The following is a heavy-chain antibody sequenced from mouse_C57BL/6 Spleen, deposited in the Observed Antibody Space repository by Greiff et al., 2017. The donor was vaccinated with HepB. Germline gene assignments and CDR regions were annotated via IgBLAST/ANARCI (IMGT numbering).Heavy chain of an antibody. CDR1: GYTFTGYW. J-gene: IGHJ2*01. V-gene: IGHV1-9*01. CDR3: ARTPPYYYGSSYFDY. CDR2: ILPGSGST. Sequence: QVQLKQSGAELMKPGASVKLSCKATGYTFTGYWIEWVKQRPGHGLEWIGEILPGSGSTNYNEKFKGKATFTADTSSNTAYMQLSSLTTEDSAIYYCARTPPYYYGSSYFDYWGQGTTLTVSS. D-gene: IGHD1-1*01.